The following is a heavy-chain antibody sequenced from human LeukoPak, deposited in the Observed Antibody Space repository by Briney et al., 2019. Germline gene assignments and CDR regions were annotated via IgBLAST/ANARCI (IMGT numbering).Heavy chain of an antibody. Sequence: SETLSLTCTVSGGSISSYYWSWIRQPAGKGLEWIGRIYTSGSTNYNPSLKSRVTMSVDTSKYQFSLKLSSVTAADTAVYYCARLKYSYGSGYYFDYWGQGTLVTVSS. D-gene: IGHD5-18*01. CDR1: GGSISSYY. CDR3: ARLKYSYGSGYYFDY. J-gene: IGHJ4*02. V-gene: IGHV4-4*07. CDR2: IYTSGST.